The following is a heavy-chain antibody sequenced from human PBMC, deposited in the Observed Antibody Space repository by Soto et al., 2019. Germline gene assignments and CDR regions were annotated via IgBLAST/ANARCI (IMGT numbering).Heavy chain of an antibody. CDR1: GGSISSGGYY. V-gene: IGHV4-31*03. Sequence: SETLSLTCTVSGGSISSGGYYWSWIRQQPGKSQEWIGYIYYSGSTYYNPSLKSRVTISVDTSKNQFSLKLSSVTAADTAVYYCARVLLYCTKGVCYGNWFDPWGQGTLVTVSS. J-gene: IGHJ5*02. CDR2: IYYSGST. CDR3: ARVLLYCTKGVCYGNWFDP. D-gene: IGHD2-8*01.